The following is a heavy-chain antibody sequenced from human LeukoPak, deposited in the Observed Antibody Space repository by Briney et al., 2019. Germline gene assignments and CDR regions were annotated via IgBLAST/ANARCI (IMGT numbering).Heavy chain of an antibody. D-gene: IGHD3-10*01. CDR1: GFTFSSYE. J-gene: IGHJ4*02. CDR2: IRSRSTTI. Sequence: GGSLRLSCAASGFTFSSYEMIWVRQAPGKGLEWVAYIRSRSTTIYYADSVKGRFTISRDNSKNTLYLQMNSLRAEDTAVYYCAKEVLLWFGEIDWGQGTLVTVSS. CDR3: AKEVLLWFGEID. V-gene: IGHV3-48*03.